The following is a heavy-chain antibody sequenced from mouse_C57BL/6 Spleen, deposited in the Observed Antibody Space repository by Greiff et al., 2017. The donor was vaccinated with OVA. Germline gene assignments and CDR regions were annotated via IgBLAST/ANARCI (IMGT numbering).Heavy chain of an antibody. V-gene: IGHV6-3*01. Sequence: EVKVVESGGGLVQPGGSMKLSCVASGFTFSNYWMNWVRQSPEKGLEWVAQIRLKSDNYATHYAESVKGRFTISRDDSKSSVYLQMNNLRAEDTGIYYCTGGYYYGSSPFAYWGQGTLVTVSA. D-gene: IGHD1-1*01. CDR2: IRLKSDNYAT. CDR3: TGGYYYGSSPFAY. CDR1: GFTFSNYW. J-gene: IGHJ3*01.